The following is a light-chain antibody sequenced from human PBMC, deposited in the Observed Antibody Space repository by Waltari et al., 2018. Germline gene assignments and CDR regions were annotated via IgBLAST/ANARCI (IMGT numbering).Light chain of an antibody. V-gene: IGLV2-23*02. CDR3: CSYAGNYIWV. CDR2: DVS. CDR1: SSDIGRCDI. Sequence: QSALTQPASVSGSPGQSVTISCTGASSDIGRCDIFSWYQQHPGNAPKLIICDVSKRPSGVSDRFSGSKSGDTASLTISGLQFEDEADYYCCSYAGNYIWVFGGGTRLTVL. J-gene: IGLJ3*02.